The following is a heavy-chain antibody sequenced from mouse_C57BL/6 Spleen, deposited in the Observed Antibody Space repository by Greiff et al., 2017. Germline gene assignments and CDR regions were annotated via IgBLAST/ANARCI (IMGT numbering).Heavy chain of an antibody. V-gene: IGHV1-82*01. CDR2: IYPGDGDT. D-gene: IGHD3-2*02. CDR1: GYAFSSSW. Sequence: QVQLQQSGPELVKPGASVKISCKASGYAFSSSWMNWVKQRPGKGLEWIGRIYPGDGDTNYNGKFKGKATLTADKSSSTAYMQLSSLTSEDSAVYCGARSGDHQENFDYWGKGTTLTVSS. CDR3: ARSGDHQENFDY. J-gene: IGHJ2*01.